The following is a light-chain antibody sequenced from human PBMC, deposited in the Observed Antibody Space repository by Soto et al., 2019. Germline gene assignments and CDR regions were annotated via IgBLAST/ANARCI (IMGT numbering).Light chain of an antibody. CDR1: QSISSW. CDR2: KAS. Sequence: DIQMTQSPSTLSASVGDRVTITCRASQSISSWLAWYQQKPGKAPKLLIYKASSLESGVPSRFSGSGSGTEFTLTISSLQPDDVATYYCQQYNSYRVTFGQGTKVEIK. J-gene: IGKJ1*01. CDR3: QQYNSYRVT. V-gene: IGKV1-5*03.